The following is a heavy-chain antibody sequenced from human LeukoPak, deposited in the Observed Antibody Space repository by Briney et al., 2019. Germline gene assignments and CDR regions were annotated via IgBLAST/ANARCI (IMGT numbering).Heavy chain of an antibody. CDR3: ASLSRAWYPTFNF. D-gene: IGHD6-13*01. CDR2: IYYGGSS. Sequence: SETLSLTCILSLASISSSNYYWGWIRQPPGKGLEWIGSIYYGGSSHYNLSLKSRVTTSVDTSRNLFSLKLSSVTAADTAVYDCASLSRAWYPTFNFWGQGTLVTVSS. J-gene: IGHJ4*02. V-gene: IGHV4-39*01. CDR1: LASISSSNYY.